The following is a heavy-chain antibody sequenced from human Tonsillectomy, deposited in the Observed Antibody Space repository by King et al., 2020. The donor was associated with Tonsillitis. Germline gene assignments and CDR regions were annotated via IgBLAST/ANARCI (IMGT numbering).Heavy chain of an antibody. Sequence: VQLVESGGVVVQPGGSLRLSCAASGFTFDDYTMHWVRHAPGKGLEWVSLISWDGGRTYYADSVKGRFTISRDNSKNSLYLQMHSLRTVDTALYYCARSFLLCKRGFPFEYWGQGTLLTVSS. CDR2: ISWDGGRT. V-gene: IGHV3-43*01. CDR1: GFTFDDYT. D-gene: IGHD3-10*01. CDR3: ARSFLLCKRGFPFEY. J-gene: IGHJ4*02.